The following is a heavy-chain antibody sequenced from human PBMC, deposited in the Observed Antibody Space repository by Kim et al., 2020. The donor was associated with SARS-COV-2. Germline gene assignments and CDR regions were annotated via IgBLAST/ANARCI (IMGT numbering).Heavy chain of an antibody. D-gene: IGHD3-3*01. J-gene: IGHJ4*02. Sequence: GGSLRLSCAASGFTFSSYAMHWVRQAPGKGLEWVAVISYDGSNKYYADSVKGRFTISRDNSKNTLYLQMNSLRAEDTAVYYCARDFWSGYYTGFDYWGQGTLVTVSS. V-gene: IGHV3-30-3*01. CDR3: ARDFWSGYYTGFDY. CDR1: GFTFSSYA. CDR2: ISYDGSNK.